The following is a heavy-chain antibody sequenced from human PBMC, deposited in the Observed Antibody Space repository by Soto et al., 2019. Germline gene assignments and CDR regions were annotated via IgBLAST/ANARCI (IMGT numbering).Heavy chain of an antibody. CDR2: ISVYNGNT. J-gene: IGHJ4*02. Sequence: ASVKVSFKASGYTFTSYSITWVRQAPGQGLEWMGWISVYNGNTKYAQDFQGRVTMTTDISTSTAYMELRSLRSDDTAVYYCARDGVAGTTGISAYWGQGTLVTVSS. V-gene: IGHV1-18*01. CDR1: GYTFTSYS. CDR3: ARDGVAGTTGISAY. D-gene: IGHD1-7*01.